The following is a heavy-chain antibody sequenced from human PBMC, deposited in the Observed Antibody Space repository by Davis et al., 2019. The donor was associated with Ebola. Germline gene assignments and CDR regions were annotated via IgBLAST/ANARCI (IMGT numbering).Heavy chain of an antibody. CDR1: GGSISSYY. CDR2: IYYSGST. CDR3: ARLIGAFDP. D-gene: IGHD3-10*01. J-gene: IGHJ5*02. V-gene: IGHV4-59*08. Sequence: SETLSLTCTVSGGSISSYYWSWIRQPPGKGLEWIGYIYYSGSTNYNPSLKSRVTISVDTSKNQFSLKLSSVTAADTAGYYCARLIGAFDPWGQGTLVTVSS.